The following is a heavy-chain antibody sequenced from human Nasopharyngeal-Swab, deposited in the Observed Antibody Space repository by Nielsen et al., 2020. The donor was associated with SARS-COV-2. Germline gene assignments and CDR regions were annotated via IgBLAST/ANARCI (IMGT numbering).Heavy chain of an antibody. CDR3: ARRYYYYYYGMDV. CDR2: INPNSGGT. CDR1: GYTFTGYY. Sequence: ASVKASCKASGYTFTGYYMHWVRQAPGQGLEWMGRINPNSGGTNYAQKFQGRVTMTRDTSISTAYMELSRLRSDDTAVYYCARRYYYYYYGMDVWGQGTTVTVSS. V-gene: IGHV1-2*06. J-gene: IGHJ6*02.